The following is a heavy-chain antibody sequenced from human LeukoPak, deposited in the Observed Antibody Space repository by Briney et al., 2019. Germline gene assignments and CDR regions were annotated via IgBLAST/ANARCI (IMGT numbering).Heavy chain of an antibody. J-gene: IGHJ4*02. V-gene: IGHV4-30-2*01. CDR1: GGSISSGGYS. Sequence: TLSLTCAVSGGSISSGGYSWSWIRQPPGKGLEWIGYFYHSGSTYYNPSLKSRVTISVDRSKNQFSLKLSSVTAADTAVYYCARGRLVPSEYFDYWGQGTLVTVSS. D-gene: IGHD6-6*01. CDR2: FYHSGST. CDR3: ARGRLVPSEYFDY.